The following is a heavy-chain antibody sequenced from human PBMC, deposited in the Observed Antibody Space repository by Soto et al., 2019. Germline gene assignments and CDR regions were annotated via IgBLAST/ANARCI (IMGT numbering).Heavy chain of an antibody. CDR1: GFTFSSHA. D-gene: IGHD6-6*01. CDR3: AREQLDPSGYYYGLDV. Sequence: QVQLVESGGGVVQPGRSLRLSCAASGFTFSSHAMHWVRQAPGKGLEWVAVISYDGSDNYYADSVKGRFTISRDNYKNTLYLQMNSLRAGDTAVYYCAREQLDPSGYYYGLDVWGQGTTVTVSS. V-gene: IGHV3-30-3*01. CDR2: ISYDGSDN. J-gene: IGHJ6*02.